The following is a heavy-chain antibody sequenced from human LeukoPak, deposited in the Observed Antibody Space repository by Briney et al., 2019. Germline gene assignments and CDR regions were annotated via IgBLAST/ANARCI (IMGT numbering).Heavy chain of an antibody. J-gene: IGHJ4*02. V-gene: IGHV1-18*04. CDR3: ARRWTTMTDDYFDY. Sequence: GASVKVSCKASGYTFTSCNIVWVRQAPGQGLEWMGWISGYNGHTNYARGLQGRVTMTTDTSTSTAYLELRSLRSDDTAVFYCARRWTTMTDDYFDYWGQGTLVTVSS. CDR1: GYTFTSCN. CDR2: ISGYNGHT. D-gene: IGHD4-17*01.